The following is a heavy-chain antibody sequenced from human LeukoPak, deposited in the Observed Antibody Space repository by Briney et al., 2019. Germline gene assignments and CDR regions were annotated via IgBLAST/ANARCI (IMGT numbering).Heavy chain of an antibody. Sequence: SETLSLTCTVSGVSISSYYWSWIRQPPGKGLEWIGYIYYRGSTNYNPSLKSRVTISVDTSKNQFSLKLSSVTAADTAVYYCARDLSGSYPDAFDIWGQGAMVTVSS. D-gene: IGHD1-26*01. V-gene: IGHV4-59*01. CDR2: IYYRGST. J-gene: IGHJ3*02. CDR1: GVSISSYY. CDR3: ARDLSGSYPDAFDI.